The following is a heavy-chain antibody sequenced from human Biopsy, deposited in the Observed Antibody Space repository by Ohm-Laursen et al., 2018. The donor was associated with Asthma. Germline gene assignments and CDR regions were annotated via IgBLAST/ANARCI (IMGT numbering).Heavy chain of an antibody. Sequence: SLRLSCTASGFTFSKYGMHWVRQAPGKGLEWVALIWNDGNKNYYADSVRGRFTISRDNSKNMLYLQMNSLRAEDTAVYFCARGIYDIDVRGQGTTVTVSS. V-gene: IGHV3-33*01. CDR1: GFTFSKYG. CDR3: ARGIYDIDV. J-gene: IGHJ6*02. CDR2: IWNDGNKN.